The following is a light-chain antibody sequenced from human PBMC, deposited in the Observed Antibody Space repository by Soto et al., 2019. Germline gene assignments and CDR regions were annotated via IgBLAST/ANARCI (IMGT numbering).Light chain of an antibody. CDR3: AAWDGNLNGWV. Sequence: QSVLTQAPSASGTPGQRVTISCSGSSSNIGSNTVSWYQQVPGTAPKLLIYSNDQRPSGVPDRFSGSKSGTSASLAIGGLQSEDEADYYCAAWDGNLNGWVFGGGTKLTVL. CDR1: SSNIGSNT. CDR2: SND. V-gene: IGLV1-44*01. J-gene: IGLJ2*01.